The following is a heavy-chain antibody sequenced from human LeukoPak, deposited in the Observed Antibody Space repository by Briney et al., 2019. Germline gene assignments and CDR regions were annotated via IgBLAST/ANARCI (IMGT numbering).Heavy chain of an antibody. J-gene: IGHJ5*02. CDR3: ARRTMAAVLRSWSDP. Sequence: SETLSLTCGVYGGSFSGYYRSWIRQPPGKGLEWIGEISPSGTTNYNPSLKSRVTISLDTSKKQFSLKLSSVTAADTAVYYCARRTMAAVLRSWSDPWGEGALVTVSS. CDR1: GGSFSGYY. V-gene: IGHV4-34*01. D-gene: IGHD6-13*01. CDR2: ISPSGTT.